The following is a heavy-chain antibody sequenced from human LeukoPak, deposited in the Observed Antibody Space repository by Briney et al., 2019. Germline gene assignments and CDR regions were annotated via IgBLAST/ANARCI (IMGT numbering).Heavy chain of an antibody. J-gene: IGHJ5*02. CDR2: IIPIFGTA. D-gene: IGHD6-19*01. CDR3: ARASIAVAGRIYDP. Sequence: ASVKVSCKASGGTFSSYAISWVRQAPGQGLEWMGRIIPIFGTADYAQKFQGRVTITTDESTSTAYMELSSLRSEDTAVYYCARASIAVAGRIYDPWGQGTLVTVSS. CDR1: GGTFSSYA. V-gene: IGHV1-69*05.